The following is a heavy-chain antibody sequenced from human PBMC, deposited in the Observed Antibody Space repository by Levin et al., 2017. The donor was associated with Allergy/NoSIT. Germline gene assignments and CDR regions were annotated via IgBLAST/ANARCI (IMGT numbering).Heavy chain of an antibody. CDR3: ARELRYFDEGFDY. CDR2: ISSSSSYI. Sequence: GESLKISCAASGFTFSSYSMNWVRQAPGKGLEWVSSISSSSSYIYYADSVKGRFTISRDNAKNSLYLQMNSLRAEDTAVYYCARELRYFDEGFDYWGQGTLVTVSS. CDR1: GFTFSSYS. J-gene: IGHJ4*02. D-gene: IGHD3-9*01. V-gene: IGHV3-21*01.